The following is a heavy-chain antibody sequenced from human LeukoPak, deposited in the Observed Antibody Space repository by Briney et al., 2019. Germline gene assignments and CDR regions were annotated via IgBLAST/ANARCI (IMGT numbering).Heavy chain of an antibody. D-gene: IGHD2-2*01. Sequence: ASVKVSCKASGYTFTCYAFSWVRQAPGQGLEWMGWVSAYNGNTNYAQKLQGRVTMTTDTSTSTAYMELRSLRSDDTAVYYCARDRGEAVPAAGPYYYYMDVWGKGTTVTVSS. CDR2: VSAYNGNT. J-gene: IGHJ6*03. CDR1: GYTFTCYA. CDR3: ARDRGEAVPAAGPYYYYMDV. V-gene: IGHV1-18*01.